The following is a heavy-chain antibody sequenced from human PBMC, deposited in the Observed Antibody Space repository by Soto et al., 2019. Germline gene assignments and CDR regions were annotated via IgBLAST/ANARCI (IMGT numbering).Heavy chain of an antibody. CDR3: ARDGLSGSYSDY. J-gene: IGHJ4*02. Sequence: QVQLMQSGAEVKKPGASVKVSCKASGYTFTSCAITWVRQAPGQGLEWMGWISPYSGNTHYPQKFQGRVTMTTDTSTSTAYMELRSLRSDDTAVCYCARDGLSGSYSDYWGQGTLVTVSS. V-gene: IGHV1-18*01. CDR1: GYTFTSCA. D-gene: IGHD1-26*01. CDR2: ISPYSGNT.